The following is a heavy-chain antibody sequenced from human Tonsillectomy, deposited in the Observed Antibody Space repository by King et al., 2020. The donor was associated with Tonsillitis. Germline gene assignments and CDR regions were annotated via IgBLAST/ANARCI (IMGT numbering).Heavy chain of an antibody. CDR3: SRKGSRSSGWNN. V-gene: IGHV4-34*01. J-gene: IGHJ4*02. CDR1: GGSFSGYY. Sequence: VQLQQWGAGLLKPSETLSLTCAVYGGSFSGYYWSWIRQPPGEGLEWIGEINHSGITYYNPSLKSRVTISVDTSKNQFSLKLSSVTAADTAVYYCSRKGSRSSGWNNWGQGTLVTVSS. D-gene: IGHD6-19*01. CDR2: INHSGIT.